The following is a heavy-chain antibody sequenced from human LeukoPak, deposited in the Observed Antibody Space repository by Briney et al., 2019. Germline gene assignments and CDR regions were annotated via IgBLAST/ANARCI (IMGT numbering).Heavy chain of an antibody. CDR3: AKASEYYGSGSYPIGGFY. CDR2: ISGSGGST. J-gene: IGHJ4*02. Sequence: GGSLRLSCAASGFTFNSYATSWVRQAPGKGLEWVSAISGSGGSTYYADSVKGRFTISRDNSKNTLYLQMNSLRAEDTALYYCAKASEYYGSGSYPIGGFYWGQGTLVTVSS. D-gene: IGHD3-10*01. CDR1: GFTFNSYA. V-gene: IGHV3-23*01.